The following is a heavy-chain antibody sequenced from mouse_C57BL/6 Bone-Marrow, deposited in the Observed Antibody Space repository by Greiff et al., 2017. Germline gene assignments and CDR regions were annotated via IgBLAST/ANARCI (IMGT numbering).Heavy chain of an antibody. CDR1: GYAFSSSW. CDR3: ARGSNWVAY. Sequence: VQVVESGPELVKPGASVKISCKASGYAFSSSWMNWVKQRPGKGLEWIGRIYPGDGDTNYNGKFKGKATLTADKSSSTAYMQLSSLTSEDSAVYFCARGSNWVAYWGQGTLVTVSA. V-gene: IGHV1-82*01. J-gene: IGHJ3*01. CDR2: IYPGDGDT.